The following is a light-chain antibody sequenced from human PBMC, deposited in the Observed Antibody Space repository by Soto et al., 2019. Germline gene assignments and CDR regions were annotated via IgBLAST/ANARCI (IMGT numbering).Light chain of an antibody. J-gene: IGKJ5*01. CDR1: QSVSSN. CDR2: DAS. V-gene: IGKV3-15*01. CDR3: QQYNNSPPNT. Sequence: EIVMTQSPATLSVSPGERATLSCRASQSVSSNLAWYQQKPGQAPSRLLYDASTRATGIPTRFSGSGCGTEFTFTISSLQSEDVPVYDCQQYNNSPPNTFGQGTRLEIK.